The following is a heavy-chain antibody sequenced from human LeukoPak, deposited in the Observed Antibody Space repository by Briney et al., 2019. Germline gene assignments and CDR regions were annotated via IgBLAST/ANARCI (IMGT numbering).Heavy chain of an antibody. Sequence: SETLSLTCTGSGGSLSSHYWSWIRRPPGKGLEWIGYIYHTGSPKYNPSLRSRVTISVDTSKNQISLKLSSVTAADTAVYYCAKELYYQGSGVLFDPWGQGTQVTVSS. D-gene: IGHD3-10*01. V-gene: IGHV4-59*11. CDR2: IYHTGSP. CDR1: GGSLSSHY. J-gene: IGHJ5*02. CDR3: AKELYYQGSGVLFDP.